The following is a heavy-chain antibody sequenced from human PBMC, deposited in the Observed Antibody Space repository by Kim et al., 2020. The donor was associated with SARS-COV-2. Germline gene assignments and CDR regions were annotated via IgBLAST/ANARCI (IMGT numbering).Heavy chain of an antibody. Sequence: SVKVSCKASGGTFSSYAISWVRQAPGQGLEWMGGIIPIFGTANYAQKFQGRVTITADESTSTAYMELSSLRSEDTAVYYCARGGRYCSSASCSYYYYGMDVWGQGTTVTVSS. CDR1: GGTFSSYA. J-gene: IGHJ6*02. V-gene: IGHV1-69*13. D-gene: IGHD2-2*01. CDR3: ARGGRYCSSASCSYYYYGMDV. CDR2: IIPIFGTA.